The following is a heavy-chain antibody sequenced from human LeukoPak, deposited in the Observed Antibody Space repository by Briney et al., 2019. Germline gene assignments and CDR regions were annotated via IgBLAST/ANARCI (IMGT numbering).Heavy chain of an antibody. D-gene: IGHD6-19*01. CDR1: GFTFSSYE. CDR2: ISSSGDAI. Sequence: PGGSLRLSCAASGFTFSSYEMNWVRQAPGKGLEWVSYISSSGDAIYYADSVEGRFTISRDDAKNSLYLQMNSLRAEDTAVYYCARGVLCSNGWYMRGYFDYWGQGTLVTVSS. CDR3: ARGVLCSNGWYMRGYFDY. V-gene: IGHV3-48*03. J-gene: IGHJ4*02.